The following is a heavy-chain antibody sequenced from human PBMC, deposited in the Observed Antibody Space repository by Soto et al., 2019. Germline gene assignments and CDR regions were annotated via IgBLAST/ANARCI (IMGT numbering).Heavy chain of an antibody. CDR1: GFTFSDYY. CDR2: ISSSDNII. CDR3: ARDLGYYDSSGYFDY. J-gene: IGHJ4*02. D-gene: IGHD3-22*01. Sequence: GGSLRLSCAASGFTFSDYYMSWIRQAPGKGLEWVAYISSSDNIIYYADSVKGRFTISRDNAKNSLYLQMNSLRAEDTAVYYCARDLGYYDSSGYFDYWGQGTLVTVSS. V-gene: IGHV3-11*01.